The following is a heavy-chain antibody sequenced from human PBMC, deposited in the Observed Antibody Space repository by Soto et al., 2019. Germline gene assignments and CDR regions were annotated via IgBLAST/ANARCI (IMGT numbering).Heavy chain of an antibody. CDR1: GFTFSAYD. CDR2: IGTQHDT. CDR3: ARQASYWHGGGGWLDP. Sequence: EVQLVESGGGLVQPGGSLRLSCAASGFTFSAYDMHWVRQATGKGLEWVAAIGTQHDTYYPDSVKGRFTISRENAKNSLYLQMNSPGAGDTAVYYCARQASYWHGGGGWLDPWGQGTLVTVSS. D-gene: IGHD2-8*02. V-gene: IGHV3-13*01. J-gene: IGHJ5*02.